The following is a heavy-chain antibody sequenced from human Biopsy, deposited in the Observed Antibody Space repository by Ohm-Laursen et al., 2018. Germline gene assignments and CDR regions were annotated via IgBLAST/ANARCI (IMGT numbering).Heavy chain of an antibody. V-gene: IGHV4-59*01. J-gene: IGHJ6*02. Sequence: TLSLTCTVSGGSISSDWWSWIRQTPGKGLEWIGYVYYSGATTYNPSLRSRVTISVDTSMNQISLRLQSVTAADTAIYYCTRATNSTGWPYYYFYGMNIWGQGTTVTVSS. CDR3: TRATNSTGWPYYYFYGMNI. CDR1: GGSISSDW. CDR2: VYYSGAT. D-gene: IGHD2/OR15-2a*01.